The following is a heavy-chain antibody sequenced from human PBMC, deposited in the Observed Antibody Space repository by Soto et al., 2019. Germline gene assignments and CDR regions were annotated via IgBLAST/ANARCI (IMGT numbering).Heavy chain of an antibody. V-gene: IGHV3-74*01. CDR3: ARRYVNYYYMDV. Sequence: WGSLRLSCAASGFTFSSYWMHWVRQAPGKGLVWVSRINSDGSSTSYADSVKGRFTISRDNAKNTLYLQMNSLRAEDTAVYYCARRYVNYYYMDVWGKGTTVTVSS. CDR1: GFTFSSYW. CDR2: INSDGSST. D-gene: IGHD3-10*02. J-gene: IGHJ6*03.